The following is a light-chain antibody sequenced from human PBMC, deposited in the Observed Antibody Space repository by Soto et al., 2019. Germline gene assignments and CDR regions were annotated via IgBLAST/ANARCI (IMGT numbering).Light chain of an antibody. CDR2: EVS. CDR3: SSYTSTTTRV. J-gene: IGLJ1*01. V-gene: IGLV2-14*03. Sequence: QSGLTQPPSVSLSPGQSITISCTGTSSDVGGYNYVSWYQQHPGKGPKLMIYEVSNRPSGVSNRFSGSKSGNTATLTISGLQAEDEADYYCSSYTSTTTRVFGTGSKV. CDR1: SSDVGGYNY.